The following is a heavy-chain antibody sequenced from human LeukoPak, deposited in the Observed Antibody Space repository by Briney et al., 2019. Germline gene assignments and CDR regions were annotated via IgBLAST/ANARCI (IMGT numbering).Heavy chain of an antibody. Sequence: ASVKVSCKASGYTFTSYDINWVRQATGQGLEWMGWMNPNSDNTGYAQKFQGRVTMTRNTSISTAYMELSSLRSEDTAVYYCASGETEGYDFWSGYYSVLDPFDYWGQGTLVTVSS. V-gene: IGHV1-8*01. CDR3: ASGETEGYDFWSGYYSVLDPFDY. D-gene: IGHD3-3*01. J-gene: IGHJ4*02. CDR2: MNPNSDNT. CDR1: GYTFTSYD.